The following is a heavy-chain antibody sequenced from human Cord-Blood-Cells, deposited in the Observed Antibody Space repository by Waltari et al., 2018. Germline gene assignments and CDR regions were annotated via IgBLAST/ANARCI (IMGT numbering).Heavy chain of an antibody. V-gene: IGHV1-24*01. Sequence: QVQLVQSGAEVKKPGASVKVSCKVSGYTITELSMHWVRPAPGKGLEWMGGFDPEDGETIYAQKFQGRVTMTEDTSTDTAYMELSSLRSEDTAVYYCATSPPLTLHQNYGMDVWGQGTTVTVSS. CDR1: GYTITELS. CDR3: ATSPPLTLHQNYGMDV. CDR2: FDPEDGET. J-gene: IGHJ6*02. D-gene: IGHD3-9*01.